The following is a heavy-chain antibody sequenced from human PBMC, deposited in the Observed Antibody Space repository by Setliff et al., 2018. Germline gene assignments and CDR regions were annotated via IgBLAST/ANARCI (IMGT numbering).Heavy chain of an antibody. Sequence: SETLSLTCNVSGGSISSYSWSWIRQPPGKGLEWIGYIYTRGSTNYNPSLRSRVTISVDTSKKQYSLNLSSVTAADTAVYYCARGGGRFRQLGAPGVHTFDIWGQGTMVTVSS. CDR2: IYTRGST. CDR3: ARGGGRFRQLGAPGVHTFDI. J-gene: IGHJ3*02. V-gene: IGHV4-4*08. D-gene: IGHD1-1*01. CDR1: GGSISSYS.